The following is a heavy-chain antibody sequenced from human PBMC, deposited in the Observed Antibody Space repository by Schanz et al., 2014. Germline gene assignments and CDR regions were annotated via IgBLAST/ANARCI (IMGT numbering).Heavy chain of an antibody. V-gene: IGHV1-69*09. J-gene: IGHJ4*02. CDR3: ASSGAGYSSSWDFDY. CDR1: GGTFSSFG. CDR2: IIPILGIA. Sequence: QVLQVQSGSELKKPGSSVKVSCKASGGTFSSFGINWVRQAPGQGLEWMGRIIPILGIANYAQNFQGRVTITADKSTFTAYMDVSSLRSEDTAVYYCASSGAGYSSSWDFDYWGQGTLVTVSS. D-gene: IGHD6-13*01.